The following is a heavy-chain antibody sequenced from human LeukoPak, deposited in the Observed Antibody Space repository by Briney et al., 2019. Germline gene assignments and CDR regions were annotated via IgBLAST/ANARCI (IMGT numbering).Heavy chain of an antibody. CDR1: GGSISSGGYY. J-gene: IGHJ6*02. D-gene: IGHD6-6*01. V-gene: IGHV4-31*03. CDR3: ARVEYSSSLYYYYYYGMDV. Sequence: SQTLSLTCTVSGGSISSGGYYWSWIRQHPGKGLEWIGYIYYSGSTYYNPSLKSRVTILVDTSKNQFSLKLSSVTAADTAVYYCARVEYSSSLYYYYYYGMDVWGQGTTVTVSS. CDR2: IYYSGST.